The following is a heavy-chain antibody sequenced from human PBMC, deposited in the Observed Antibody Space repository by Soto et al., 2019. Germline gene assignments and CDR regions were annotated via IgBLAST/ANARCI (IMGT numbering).Heavy chain of an antibody. V-gene: IGHV3-23*01. CDR1: GFTFSSYA. D-gene: IGHD3-10*01. CDR3: VLWPPYYFDY. CDR2: ISGSGGST. J-gene: IGHJ4*02. Sequence: EVQLLESGGGLVQPGGSLRLSCAASGFTFSSYAMSWVRQAPGKGLEWVSAISGSGGSTYYEDSVKGRFTISRDNSKNTLHLRMTSLRAEDTAVHYCVLWPPYYFDYWGQGTLVTVSS.